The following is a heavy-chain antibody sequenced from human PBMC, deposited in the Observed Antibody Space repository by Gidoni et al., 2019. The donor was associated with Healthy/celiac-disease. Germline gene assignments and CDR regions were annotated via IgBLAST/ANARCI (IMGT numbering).Heavy chain of an antibody. CDR1: GFTFSSYG. CDR2: ISYDGSNK. CDR3: AKDAYYYDSSGYYSD. Sequence: QVQLVESGGGVVQPGRSLRLSCAASGFTFSSYGMHWVRQAPGKGLEWVAVISYDGSNKYYADSVKGRFTISRDNSKNTLYLQMNSLRAEDTAVYYCAKDAYYYDSSGYYSDWGQGTLVTVSS. V-gene: IGHV3-30*18. D-gene: IGHD3-22*01. J-gene: IGHJ4*02.